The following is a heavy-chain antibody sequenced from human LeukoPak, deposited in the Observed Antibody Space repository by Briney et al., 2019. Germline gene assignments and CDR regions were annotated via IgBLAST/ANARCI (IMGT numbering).Heavy chain of an antibody. Sequence: GGSLRLSCAASGFTFSNYDMYWVRQAPGKGLEWVAFIRFDGSNKNYADSVKGRFTISRDNSKNTLYLQMNSLRAEDTAVYYCAKGGLDYDILTGYYKEGRFDYWGQGTLVTVSS. CDR3: AKGGLDYDILTGYYKEGRFDY. D-gene: IGHD3-9*01. CDR2: IRFDGSNK. J-gene: IGHJ4*02. V-gene: IGHV3-30*02. CDR1: GFTFSNYD.